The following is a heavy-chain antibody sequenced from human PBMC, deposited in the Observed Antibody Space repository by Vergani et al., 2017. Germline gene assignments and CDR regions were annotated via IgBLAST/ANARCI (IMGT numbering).Heavy chain of an antibody. CDR1: GFTFSSAW. D-gene: IGHD3-16*01. CDR3: TTPTKWELRYYLDY. J-gene: IGHJ4*02. CDR2: IRHKTDGETT. V-gene: IGHV3-15*01. Sequence: EVQPVESGGGLVKPGGSLRLSCTTSGFTFSSAWMSWVRRAPGKGLEWVARIRHKTDGETTDYAAPVKGRFTISRDDSKNTLYLQMNSLKTEDTAVYYCTTPTKWELRYYLDYWGQGPLVTVSS.